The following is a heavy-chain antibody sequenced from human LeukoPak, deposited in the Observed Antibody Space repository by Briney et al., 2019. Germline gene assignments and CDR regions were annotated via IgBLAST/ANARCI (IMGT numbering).Heavy chain of an antibody. CDR2: ISGSGGST. J-gene: IGHJ4*02. CDR3: AKDPLWFGELLPFDY. D-gene: IGHD3-10*01. CDR1: GFTFSSYA. Sequence: QPGGYLRLSCAASGFTFSSYAMSWVRQAPGKGLGWVSAISGSGGSTYYADSVKGRFTISRDNSKNTLYLQMNSLRAEDTAVYYCAKDPLWFGELLPFDYWGQGTLVTVSS. V-gene: IGHV3-23*01.